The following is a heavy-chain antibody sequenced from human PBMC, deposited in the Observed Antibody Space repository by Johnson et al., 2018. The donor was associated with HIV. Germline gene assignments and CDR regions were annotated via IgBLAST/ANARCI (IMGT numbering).Heavy chain of an antibody. CDR2: INQDGSEK. J-gene: IGHJ3*01. Sequence: VQLVESGGGLVQPGGSLRLSCVGSGFTITDYRMSWVRQGPGKGLQWVANINQDGSEKYYVDSVKGRFTISRDNAKNSLFLQMDSLRVEDTAVYYCARVLWGSSSPFDLWGQGTMVTVSS. CDR1: GFTITDYR. CDR3: ARVLWGSSSPFDL. D-gene: IGHD6-6*01. V-gene: IGHV3-7*05.